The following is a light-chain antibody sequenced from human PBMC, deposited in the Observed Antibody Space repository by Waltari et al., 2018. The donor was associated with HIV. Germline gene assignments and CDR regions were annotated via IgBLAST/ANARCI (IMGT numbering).Light chain of an antibody. CDR1: SNDVRRYDY. J-gene: IGLJ1*01. CDR2: EVT. V-gene: IGLV2-14*01. Sequence: QSALPQPASASGSPGQSITIPCPGTSNDVRRYDYVPSYQHHPGKAPKLLIYEVTNRPSGISNRFSGSTSGNTASLTISGLQAEDEADYYCSSYVVNSTPYVFGSGTKVTVL. CDR3: SSYVVNSTPYV.